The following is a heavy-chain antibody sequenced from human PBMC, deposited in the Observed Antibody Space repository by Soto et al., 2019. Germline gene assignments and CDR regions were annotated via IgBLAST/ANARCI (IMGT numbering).Heavy chain of an antibody. V-gene: IGHV3-48*02. CDR3: ASRYYYDTSGYYYPYYY. CDR1: GVTVSSYA. CDR2: ISSSSSTI. D-gene: IGHD3-22*01. J-gene: IGHJ4*02. Sequence: AGGSLRLCGAASGVTVSSYAVSWVRQDTGKGLEWVSAISSSSSTIYYADSVKGRFTISRDTAKNSLYLQMNSLRDEETAVYYCASRYYYDTSGYYYPYYYWGQGTLVTVSS.